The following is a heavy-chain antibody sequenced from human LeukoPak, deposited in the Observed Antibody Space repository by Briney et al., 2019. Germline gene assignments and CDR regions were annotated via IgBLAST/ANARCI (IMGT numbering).Heavy chain of an antibody. CDR3: ARDGSYYDFDY. D-gene: IGHD1-26*01. CDR1: GYTFTSYY. CDR2: IKSSGDDT. Sequence: ASVKVSCKASGYTFTSYYMHWVRQAPGQGLEWMGRIKSSGDDTIYAQKFQGRVAMTMDTSTSTVYMDLSNLRSEDTAVYFCARDGSYYDFDYWGQGTLVTVSS. V-gene: IGHV1-46*01. J-gene: IGHJ4*02.